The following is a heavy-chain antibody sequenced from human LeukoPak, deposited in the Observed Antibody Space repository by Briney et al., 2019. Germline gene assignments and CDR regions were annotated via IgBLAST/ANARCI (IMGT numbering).Heavy chain of an antibody. CDR3: ARDPCTNGVCFIDY. V-gene: IGHV3-74*01. CDR1: GFTLSSYW. J-gene: IGHJ4*02. D-gene: IGHD2-8*01. CDR2: ISSDGRRT. Sequence: PGGSLRLPCAASGFTLSSYWMHWVRQAPGKGLVWESRISSDGRRTSYADSVKGRFTISRDNAKNTLYLQMNSLRAEDTAVYYCARDPCTNGVCFIDYWGQGNLVTVSS.